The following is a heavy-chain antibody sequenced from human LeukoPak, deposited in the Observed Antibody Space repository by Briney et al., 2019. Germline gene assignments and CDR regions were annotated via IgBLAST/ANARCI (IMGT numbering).Heavy chain of an antibody. J-gene: IGHJ4*02. CDR1: GFTFSSYA. V-gene: IGHV3-23*01. CDR2: ISGSGGST. D-gene: IGHD3-22*01. CDR3: AKEGNYYDSSGYYYYFDN. Sequence: PGGSLRLSCAASGFTFSSYAMSWVRQAPGKGLEWVSAISGSGGSTYYADSVKGRFTISRDNSKNTLYLQMTSLRAEDTAVYYCAKEGNYYDSSGYYYYFDNWGQGTLVTVSS.